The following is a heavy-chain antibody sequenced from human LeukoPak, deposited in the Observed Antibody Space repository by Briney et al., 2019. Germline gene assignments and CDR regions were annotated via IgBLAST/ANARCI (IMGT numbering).Heavy chain of an antibody. CDR3: ARDCSGGSCYLGY. V-gene: IGHV3-30*02. CDR2: IRYDGSNK. D-gene: IGHD2-15*01. CDR1: GFTFSSYG. J-gene: IGHJ4*02. Sequence: GGSLRLSCAASGFTFSSYGMHWVRQAPGKGLEWVAFIRYDGSNKYYADSVKGRFTISRDNSKNTLYLQMNSLRAEDTAVYYCARDCSGGSCYLGYWGQGTLVTVSS.